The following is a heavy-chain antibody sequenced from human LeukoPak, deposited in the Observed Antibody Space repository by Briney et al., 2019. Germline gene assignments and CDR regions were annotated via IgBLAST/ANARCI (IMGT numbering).Heavy chain of an antibody. Sequence: KVSCKASGYRFNGHYIHWLRLAPGQGPEWMGWINPHSGATQYAEKFQARLTVTRDTSISTAYMELASLTSDDTAVYYCARDIGPLVRGISTYIDPWGQGTLVTVSS. D-gene: IGHD3-10*01. CDR3: ARDIGPLVRGISTYIDP. CDR1: GYRFNGHY. V-gene: IGHV1-2*02. CDR2: INPHSGAT. J-gene: IGHJ5*02.